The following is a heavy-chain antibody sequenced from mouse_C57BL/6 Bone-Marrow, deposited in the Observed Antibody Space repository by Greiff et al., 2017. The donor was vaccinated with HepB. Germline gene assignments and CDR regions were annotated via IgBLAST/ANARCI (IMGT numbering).Heavy chain of an antibody. J-gene: IGHJ2*01. CDR2: ISSGGDYI. CDR3: TRDGATVVSSFDY. CDR1: GFTFSSYA. D-gene: IGHD1-1*01. V-gene: IGHV5-9-1*02. Sequence: EVKLMESGEGLVKPGGSLKLSCAASGFTFSSYAMSWVRQTPEKRLEWVAYISSGGDYIYYADTVKGRFTSSRDNARNTLYLQMSSLKSEDTAMYYGTRDGATVVSSFDYWGQGTTLTVSS.